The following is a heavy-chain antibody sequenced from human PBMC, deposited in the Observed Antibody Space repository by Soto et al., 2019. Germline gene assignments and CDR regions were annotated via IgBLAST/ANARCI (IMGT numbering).Heavy chain of an antibody. CDR2: IYFSGST. CDR1: GASINSGGYY. D-gene: IGHD2-15*01. V-gene: IGHV4-31*03. J-gene: IGHJ4*02. Sequence: QVQLQESGPGLVKPSQTLSLTCTVSGASINSGGYYWSWIRQLPGKGLEWIGYIYFSGSTYYNPSLERRVTISLETSQNQFALELSSVAAADTAVCYCASGSAGEVLLAYWGQGTLVAVSS. CDR3: ASGSAGEVLLAY.